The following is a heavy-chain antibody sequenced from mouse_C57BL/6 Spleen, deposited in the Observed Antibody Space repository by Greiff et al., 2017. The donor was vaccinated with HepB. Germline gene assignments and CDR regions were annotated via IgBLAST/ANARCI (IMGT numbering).Heavy chain of an antibody. Sequence: QVQLQQSGAELVRPGTSVKVSCKASGYAFTNYLIEWVKQRPGQGLEWIGVINPGSGGTNYNEKFKGKATLTADKSSSTAYMQLSSLTSEDSAVYFCARPDSFYYFDYWGQGTTLTVSS. CDR3: ARPDSFYYFDY. V-gene: IGHV1-54*01. J-gene: IGHJ2*01. CDR2: INPGSGGT. D-gene: IGHD3-3*01. CDR1: GYAFTNYL.